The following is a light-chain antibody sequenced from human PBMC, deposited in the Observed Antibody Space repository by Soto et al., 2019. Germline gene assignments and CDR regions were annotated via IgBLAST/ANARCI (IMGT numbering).Light chain of an antibody. CDR2: GAS. J-gene: IGKJ1*01. CDR1: QSVSSSY. Sequence: EIVLTQSPGTLSLSPGERATLSCRASQSVSSSYLAWYQQKPGQAPRLLIYGASSRATGIPDRFSGSGSGTDFTLTISRLEPEEVSVYYCQQYGSSQETFGQGTKVDIK. CDR3: QQYGSSQET. V-gene: IGKV3-20*01.